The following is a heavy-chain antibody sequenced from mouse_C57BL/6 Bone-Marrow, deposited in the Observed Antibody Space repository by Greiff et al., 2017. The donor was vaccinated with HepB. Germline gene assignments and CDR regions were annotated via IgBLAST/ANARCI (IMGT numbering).Heavy chain of an antibody. CDR3: ASEVTPLYYFDY. CDR2: ISYDGSN. CDR1: GYSITSGYY. V-gene: IGHV3-6*01. J-gene: IGHJ2*01. D-gene: IGHD2-2*01. Sequence: ESGPGLVKPSQSLSLTCSVTGYSITSGYYWNWIRQFPGNKLEWMGYISYDGSNNYNPSLKNRISITRDTSKNQFFLKLNSVTTEDTATYYCASEVTPLYYFDYWGQGTTLTVSS.